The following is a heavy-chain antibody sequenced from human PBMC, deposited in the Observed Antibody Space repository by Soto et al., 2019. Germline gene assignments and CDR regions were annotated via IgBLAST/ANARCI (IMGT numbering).Heavy chain of an antibody. V-gene: IGHV1-18*01. Sequence: ASVKVSCKASGYTFTRSGISWVRQAPGQGLEWMGWINTKDGRTSYAQRFQDRVTMTTNTSTNSAFIEVRILTSDDTAVYYCARGAGFLRIASDPWGQGTLVTVSS. D-gene: IGHD3-16*01. CDR3: ARGAGFLRIASDP. J-gene: IGHJ5*02. CDR1: GYTFTRSG. CDR2: INTKDGRT.